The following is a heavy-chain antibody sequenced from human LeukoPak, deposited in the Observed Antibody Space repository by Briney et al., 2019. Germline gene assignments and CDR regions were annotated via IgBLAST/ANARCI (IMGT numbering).Heavy chain of an antibody. V-gene: IGHV3-66*04. CDR2: IYSGGST. Sequence: ETLSLTCTVSGGSVSSNYMSWVRQAPGKGLEWVSVIYSGGSTYYADSVKGRFTISRDNSKNTLYLQMNSLRAEDTAVYYCAKPPGLRRLDLWGQGTLVTVSS. CDR1: GGSVSSNY. J-gene: IGHJ5*02. CDR3: AKPPGLRRLDL. D-gene: IGHD5-12*01.